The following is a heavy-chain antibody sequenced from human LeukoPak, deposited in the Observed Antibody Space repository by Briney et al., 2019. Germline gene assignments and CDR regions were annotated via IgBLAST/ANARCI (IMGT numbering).Heavy chain of an antibody. CDR2: MYYDGSY. CDR3: ARRSDSGSDDGEDYFDY. D-gene: IGHD1-26*01. CDR1: GGSINSGTFY. Sequence: SETLSLTCTVSGGSINSGTFYWGWIRQPPGKGLEWIGSMYYDGSYYYNPSLKSRVTTSVDTSKNQFSLKLTSVTAADTAVYFCARRSDSGSDDGEDYFDYWGQGTLVTVSS. J-gene: IGHJ4*02. V-gene: IGHV4-39*01.